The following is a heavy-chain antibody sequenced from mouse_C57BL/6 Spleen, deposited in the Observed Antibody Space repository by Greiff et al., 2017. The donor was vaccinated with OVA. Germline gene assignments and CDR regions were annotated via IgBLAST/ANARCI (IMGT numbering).Heavy chain of an antibody. CDR1: GYTFTSYW. CDR3: ARGDYDVWFAY. V-gene: IGHV1-52*01. Sequence: VQLQQPGAELVRPGSSVKLSCKASGYTFTSYWMHWVKQRPIQGLEWIGNIDPSDSDTHYNQKFKDKATLTVDKSSSTAYMQLSSLTSEDSAVYYCARGDYDVWFAYWGQGTLVTVSA. J-gene: IGHJ3*01. D-gene: IGHD2-4*01. CDR2: IDPSDSDT.